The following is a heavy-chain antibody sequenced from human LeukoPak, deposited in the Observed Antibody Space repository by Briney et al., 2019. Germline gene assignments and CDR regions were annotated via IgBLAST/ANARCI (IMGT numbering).Heavy chain of an antibody. CDR2: IYYTGST. CDR3: ARAPTVPAWYFDL. Sequence: WGSLSLTCTVSGVSISGSYWSWIRQPPGKGLEWIGYIYYTGSTNYNPSLMSRVTLSVDTSKKQFSLKAISVTAADTAVYYCARAPTVPAWYFDLWGRGTLVSVYS. V-gene: IGHV4-59*01. CDR1: GVSISGSY. D-gene: IGHD4-17*01. J-gene: IGHJ2*01.